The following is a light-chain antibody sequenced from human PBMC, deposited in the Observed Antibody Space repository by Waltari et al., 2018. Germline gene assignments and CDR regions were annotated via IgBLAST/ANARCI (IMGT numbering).Light chain of an antibody. CDR1: INDVGGYGY. Sequence: QSALTQPASVSGSPGQSVSISCTGTINDVGGYGYVSWYQQFPGKAPKLMIDECSYRPSGVASRMSCSKSGNTASLTISGLQAEDEAVYYCSSHTSTVPHVFGTGTKVTVV. J-gene: IGLJ1*01. CDR3: SSHTSTVPHV. V-gene: IGLV2-14*01. CDR2: ECS.